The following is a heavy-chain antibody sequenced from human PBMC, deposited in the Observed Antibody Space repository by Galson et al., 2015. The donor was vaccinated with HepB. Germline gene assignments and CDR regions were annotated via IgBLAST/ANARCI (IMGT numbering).Heavy chain of an antibody. CDR3: AAGYSSSWVTDY. D-gene: IGHD6-13*01. V-gene: IGHV6-1*01. CDR2: TYYRSKWYN. J-gene: IGHJ4*02. CDR1: GDSFSSNSAA. Sequence: CAISGDSFSSNSAAWNWIRQSPSRGLEWLGRTYYRSKWYNDYAVSVKSRITINPDTSKNQFSLQLNSVTPEDTAVYYCAAGYSSSWVTDYWGQGTLVTVSS.